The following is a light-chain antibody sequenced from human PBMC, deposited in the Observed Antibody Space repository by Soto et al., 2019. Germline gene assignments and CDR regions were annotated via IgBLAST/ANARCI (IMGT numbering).Light chain of an antibody. V-gene: IGLV2-14*01. Sequence: QSVLTQPASVSGSPGQSITTSCTGTSSDVGSYNSVSWYRQHPGKAPKLMLYEVSNRPSGVSNRFSGSKSGNTASLTISGLQAEDEADYYCSLYTTSSVVFGGGTKLTVL. CDR3: SLYTTSSVV. CDR1: SSDVGSYNS. CDR2: EVS. J-gene: IGLJ2*01.